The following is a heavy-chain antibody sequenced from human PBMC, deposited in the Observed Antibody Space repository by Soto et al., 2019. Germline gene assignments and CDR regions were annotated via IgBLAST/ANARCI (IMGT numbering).Heavy chain of an antibody. CDR1: GFTFSSYW. Sequence: GGSLRLSCAASGFTFSSYWMTWVRQAPGKGLEWVANIKQDGSAKYYVDSVKGRFTISRDNAKNSLYLQMNSLRADDTAVYYSARGNVVPLEYWGQGNLVTVSS. CDR3: ARGNVVPLEY. V-gene: IGHV3-7*03. CDR2: IKQDGSAK. J-gene: IGHJ4*02. D-gene: IGHD2-21*01.